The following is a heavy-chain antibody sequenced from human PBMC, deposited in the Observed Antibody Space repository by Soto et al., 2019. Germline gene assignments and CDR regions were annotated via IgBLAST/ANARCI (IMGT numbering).Heavy chain of an antibody. CDR2: ISAYNGNT. V-gene: IGHV1-18*01. D-gene: IGHD3-3*01. CDR3: ARDRALERGDY. J-gene: IGHJ4*02. Sequence: QVQLVQSGDEVKKPGASVKVSCKASGYTFTSYGISWVRQAPGQGLEWMGWISAYNGNTTYAQKRPGRVTMTTDTSTSTAYMERRSLSSDDTAVYYCARDRALERGDYWGQGTLLTVSS. CDR1: GYTFTSYG.